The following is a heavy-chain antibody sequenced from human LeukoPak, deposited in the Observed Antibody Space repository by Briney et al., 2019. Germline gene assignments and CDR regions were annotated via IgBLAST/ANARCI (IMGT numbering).Heavy chain of an antibody. D-gene: IGHD2-2*01. CDR1: GGSISSYY. CDR3: ARTTEDCSSTSCYQYWFDP. V-gene: IGHV4-59*01. J-gene: IGHJ5*02. Sequence: SETLSLTCTVSGGSISSYYWSWIRQPPGKGLEWIGYIYYSGSTSYNPCLKSRVTISVDTSKNQISLKVRSVTAADTAVYYCARTTEDCSSTSCYQYWFDPWGQGTLVTVSS. CDR2: IYYSGST.